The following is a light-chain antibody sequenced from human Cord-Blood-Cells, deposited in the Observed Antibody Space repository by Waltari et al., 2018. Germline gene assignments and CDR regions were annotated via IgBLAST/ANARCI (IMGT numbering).Light chain of an antibody. CDR2: AAS. CDR1: QSSSSY. J-gene: IGKJ2*03. V-gene: IGKV1-39*01. Sequence: DIQMTQSPYSLSASVADRVTITCRASQSSSSYLNWYQQKPEKAPKLLIYAASSLQSGVPSRFSGSGSGTDFTLTISSLQPEDFATYYCQQSDSTPYSFGQGTKLEIK. CDR3: QQSDSTPYS.